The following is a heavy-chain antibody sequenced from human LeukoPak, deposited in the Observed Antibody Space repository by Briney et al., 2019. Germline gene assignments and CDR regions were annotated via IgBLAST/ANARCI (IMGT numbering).Heavy chain of an antibody. CDR3: ARKGYSYEMTDFDY. J-gene: IGHJ4*01. CDR2: ISYDGSNK. CDR1: GFTFSSYA. V-gene: IGHV3-30-3*01. Sequence: GGSLILSCAASGFTFSSYAMHWVRQAPGKGLEWVAVISYDGSNKYYADSVKGRFTISRDNSKNTLYLQMNSLRAEDTAVYYCARKGYSYEMTDFDYWGDGNVVSVSS. D-gene: IGHD5-18*01.